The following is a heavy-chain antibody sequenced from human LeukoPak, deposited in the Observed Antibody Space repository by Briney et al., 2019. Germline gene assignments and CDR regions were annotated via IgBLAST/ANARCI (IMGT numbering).Heavy chain of an antibody. CDR2: INIGNGNT. V-gene: IGHV1-3*04. CDR1: GYTFTIHA. J-gene: IGHJ4*02. D-gene: IGHD6-6*01. Sequence: GASVKVSCKASGYTFTIHAIHWMRQAPGQRLEWMGWINIGNGNTKYSQKFQGSVTITRDTSATTAYMELSSLRSEDTAVYYCARRAVRHFDYWGQGTLVTVSS. CDR3: ARRAVRHFDY.